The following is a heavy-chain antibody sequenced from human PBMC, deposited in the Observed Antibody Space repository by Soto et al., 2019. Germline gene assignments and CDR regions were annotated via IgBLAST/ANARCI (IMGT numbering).Heavy chain of an antibody. CDR1: GFTFSSYA. CDR2: VRGNGDPP. D-gene: IGHD5-12*01. V-gene: IGHV3-64D*06. CDR3: VKSRGGNNFDFFD. Sequence: HPGGSLRLSCPASGFTFSSYAMHWVRQAPGKGLEYVSGVRGNGDPPFYADSVKGRFTISRDNSKNTLYLQMSGLSADDTAVYYCVKSRGGNNFDFFDWGQGALVTVSS. J-gene: IGHJ4*02.